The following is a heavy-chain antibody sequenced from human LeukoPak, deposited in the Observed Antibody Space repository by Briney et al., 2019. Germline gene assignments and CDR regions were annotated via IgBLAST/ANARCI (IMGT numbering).Heavy chain of an antibody. CDR3: AKHGDNVWGSFRFGLDY. V-gene: IGHV3-23*01. Sequence: PGGSLRLSCAASGFTFGTYAMSWVRQAPGKGLEWVSLIIGSGNSIHYADSVKGRFTISRDNFKNTVFLQLNSLRPEDTAVYYCAKHGDNVWGSFRFGLDYWGQGTLVTVSS. D-gene: IGHD3-16*02. CDR1: GFTFGTYA. CDR2: IIGSGNSI. J-gene: IGHJ4*02.